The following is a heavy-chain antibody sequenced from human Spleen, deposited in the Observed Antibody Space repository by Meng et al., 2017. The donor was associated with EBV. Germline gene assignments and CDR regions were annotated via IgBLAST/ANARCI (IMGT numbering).Heavy chain of an antibody. CDR2: INTNTGNP. J-gene: IGHJ4*02. V-gene: IGHV7-4-1*01. Sequence: QVQLVQSGFESKKPGGSVNISCKASGYSFISYVITWLRQAPGQGLEWMGWINTNTGNPTYAQGFTGRFVFSLDTSVTTAYLQISSLKAEDTAVYYCARDGSYYGSGNIFDFWGQGTLVTVSS. CDR1: GYSFISYV. D-gene: IGHD3-10*01. CDR3: ARDGSYYGSGNIFDF.